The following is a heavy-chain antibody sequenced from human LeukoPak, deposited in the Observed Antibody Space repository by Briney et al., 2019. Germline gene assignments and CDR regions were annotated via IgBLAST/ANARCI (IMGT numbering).Heavy chain of an antibody. J-gene: IGHJ3*02. D-gene: IGHD2-15*01. V-gene: IGHV3-7*01. Sequence: PRRSLRLSCAASEFTFSTYWMSCVRQAPAKGLEWVADIKQDGSEKYYVDSVKGRFTISRQNAKNSLFLQMNSLRAEDTAVYYCARHRSGGSQDDAFDIWGQGTMVTVSS. CDR2: IKQDGSEK. CDR1: EFTFSTYW. CDR3: ARHRSGGSQDDAFDI.